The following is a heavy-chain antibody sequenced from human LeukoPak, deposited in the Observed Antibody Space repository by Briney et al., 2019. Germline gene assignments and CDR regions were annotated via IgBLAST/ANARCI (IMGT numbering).Heavy chain of an antibody. J-gene: IGHJ4*02. CDR1: GGTFSSYA. V-gene: IGHV1-69*06. Sequence: GSSVKVSCKASGGTFSSYAISWVRQAPGQGLEWMGGIIPIFGKANYAQKFQGRVTITADKSTSTAYMELSSLRSEDTAVYYCARGSPNDWGSYRPFDYWGQGTLVTVSS. CDR3: ARGSPNDWGSYRPFDY. CDR2: IIPIFGKA. D-gene: IGHD3-16*02.